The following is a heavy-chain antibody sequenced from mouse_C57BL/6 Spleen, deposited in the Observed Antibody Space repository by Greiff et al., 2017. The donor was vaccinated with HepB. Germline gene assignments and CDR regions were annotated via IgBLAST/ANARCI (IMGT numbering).Heavy chain of an antibody. V-gene: IGHV5-17*01. CDR2: ISSGSSTI. CDR1: GFTFSDYG. D-gene: IGHD2-4*01. CDR3: ARNYDYDASFDY. Sequence: EVMLVESGGGLVKPGGSLKLSCAASGFTFSDYGMHWVRQAPEKGLEWVAYISSGSSTIYYADTVKGRFTISRDNAKNTLFLQMTSLRSEDTAMYYCARNYDYDASFDYWGQGTTLTVSS. J-gene: IGHJ2*01.